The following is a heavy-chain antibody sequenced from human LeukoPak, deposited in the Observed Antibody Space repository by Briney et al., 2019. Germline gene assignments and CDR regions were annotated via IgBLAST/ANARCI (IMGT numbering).Heavy chain of an antibody. D-gene: IGHD1-14*01. J-gene: IGHJ3*02. CDR1: GFTFSSYG. CDR2: IWYDRSNK. Sequence: RTGGSLRLSCAASGFTFSSYGMHWVRQAPGKGLEWVAVIWYDRSNKYYADSVKGRFTISRDNSKNTLYLQMNSLRAEDTAVYYWGREGGKKTGVAFDIWGKGKMAPVSS. CDR3: GREGGKKTGVAFDI. V-gene: IGHV3-33*01.